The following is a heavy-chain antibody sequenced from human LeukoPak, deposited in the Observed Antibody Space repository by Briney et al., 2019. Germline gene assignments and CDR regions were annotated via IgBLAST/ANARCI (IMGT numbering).Heavy chain of an antibody. D-gene: IGHD2-2*02. V-gene: IGHV4-34*01. CDR3: ARYCSSTSCYNRAFDY. J-gene: IGHJ4*02. CDR1: GGSFGGYY. CDR2: INHSGST. Sequence: SETLSLTCAVYGGSFGGYYWSWIRQPPAKGLEWIGEINHSGSTNYNPSLKSRVTISVDTSKNQFSLKLSSVTAADTAVYYCARYCSSTSCYNRAFDYWGQGTLVTVSS.